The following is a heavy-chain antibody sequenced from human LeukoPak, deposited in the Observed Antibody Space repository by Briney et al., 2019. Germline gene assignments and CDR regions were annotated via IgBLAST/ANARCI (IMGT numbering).Heavy chain of an antibody. Sequence: GGSLRLSCAASGFTFSDYFMTWIRQAPGKGLEWVSYISGSGSAIFYADSVKGRFTISRDNAKNSLYLQMNSLSAEDTAVYYCARSKAGLAGAFDIWGQGTMVTVSS. D-gene: IGHD4-11*01. CDR1: GFTFSDYF. CDR3: ARSKAGLAGAFDI. J-gene: IGHJ3*02. V-gene: IGHV3-11*04. CDR2: ISGSGSAI.